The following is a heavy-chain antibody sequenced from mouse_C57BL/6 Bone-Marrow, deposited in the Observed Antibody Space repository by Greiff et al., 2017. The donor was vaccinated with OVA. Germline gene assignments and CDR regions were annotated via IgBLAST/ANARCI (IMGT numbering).Heavy chain of an antibody. CDR2: ISSGGSYT. D-gene: IGHD1-1*01. J-gene: IGHJ4*01. CDR3: ARHDYYGRSPYYYAMDY. V-gene: IGHV5-6*01. CDR1: GFTFSSYG. Sequence: EVQLVESGGDLVKPGGSLKLSCAASGFTFSSYGMSWVRQTPDKRLEWVATISSGGSYTYYPDSVKGRFTISRDNAKNTLYLQMSSLKSEDTAMYYCARHDYYGRSPYYYAMDYWGQGTSVTVSS.